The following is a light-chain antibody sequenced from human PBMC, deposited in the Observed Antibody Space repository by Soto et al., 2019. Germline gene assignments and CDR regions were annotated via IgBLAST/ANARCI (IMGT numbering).Light chain of an antibody. CDR2: DVT. CDR1: DSDIGVYNY. CDR3: SSYANYNVV. Sequence: QSALTQPASVSGSPGQSINISCTGTDSDIGVYNYVSWYQQYPGKAPKLMIYDVTNRPSGVSNRFSGSKSGNMASLTISGLQAEDEADYYCSSYANYNVVFGGGTKVTVL. V-gene: IGLV2-14*03. J-gene: IGLJ2*01.